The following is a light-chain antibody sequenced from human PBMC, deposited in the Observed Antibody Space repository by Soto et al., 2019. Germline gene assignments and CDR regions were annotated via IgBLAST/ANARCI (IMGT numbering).Light chain of an antibody. CDR1: NDDVGAYNY. CDR3: ASYTNSSTRV. CDR2: EVN. Sequence: QSVLTQPASVSGSPGQSITISCTGSNDDVGAYNYVSWYQQHPGKAPKLIIYEVNNQPSGVSHRFSGSKSGNTASLTISGLQANDEADYYCASYTNSSTRVFGGGTKLTVL. J-gene: IGLJ3*02. V-gene: IGLV2-14*01.